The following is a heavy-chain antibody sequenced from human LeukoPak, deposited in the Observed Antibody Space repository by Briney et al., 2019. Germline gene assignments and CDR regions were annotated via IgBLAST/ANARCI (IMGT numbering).Heavy chain of an antibody. CDR3: AKDRDYYDRTYYFDY. CDR1: GFTFSSYA. J-gene: IGHJ4*02. Sequence: GGSLRLSCAASGFTFSSYAISWVRQAPGKGLEWVSAISGSGGSTYYADSVKGRFTISRDNSKNTLYLQMNSLRAEDTAVYYCAKDRDYYDRTYYFDYWGQGTLVTVSS. CDR2: ISGSGGST. V-gene: IGHV3-23*01. D-gene: IGHD3-22*01.